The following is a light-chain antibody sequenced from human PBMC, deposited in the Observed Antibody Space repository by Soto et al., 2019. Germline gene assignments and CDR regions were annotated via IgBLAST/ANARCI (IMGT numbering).Light chain of an antibody. CDR3: SSYTSGSTLVV. V-gene: IGLV2-14*01. Sequence: QSALTQPASVSGSPGQSITISCTGTSSDVGGYNYVSWYQQHPGKAPKLMIYEVSNRPSEVSNRFSGSKSGNTASLTISGLQAEGEGNYYCSSYTSGSTLVVFGGGTQLTVL. CDR2: EVS. J-gene: IGLJ2*01. CDR1: SSDVGGYNY.